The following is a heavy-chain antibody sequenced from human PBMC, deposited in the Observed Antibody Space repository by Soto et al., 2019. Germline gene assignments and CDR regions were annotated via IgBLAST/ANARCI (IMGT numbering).Heavy chain of an antibody. CDR2: VWYDGSTK. CDR1: GFIFSNFG. CDR3: AREFSLALHF. Sequence: QLVESGGAVVQPGTSLRLYCSASGFIFSNFGMYWVRQAPGKGLEWVAVVWYDGSTKYYGDSVKGRFTISRDNSKNMVYLQMDSLRVDDTAVYYCAREFSLALHFWGQGSLVTVSS. J-gene: IGHJ4*02. V-gene: IGHV3-33*01. D-gene: IGHD3-16*01.